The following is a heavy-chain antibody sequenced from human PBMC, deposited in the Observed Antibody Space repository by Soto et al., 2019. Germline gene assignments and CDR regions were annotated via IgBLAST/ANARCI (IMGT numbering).Heavy chain of an antibody. CDR3: AHKGAGYRGFKY. CDR2: IYWDDDK. Sequence: QITLKESGPTLVKPTQTLTLACTFSGFSLSTSGVGVGWIRQPPGKALEWLALIYWDDDKRYSPSLKSRLTITKDTSKNQVVLTMTNMDPVDTATYCGAHKGAGYRGFKYWGQGTLVTVSS. V-gene: IGHV2-5*02. D-gene: IGHD5-12*01. CDR1: GFSLSTSGVG. J-gene: IGHJ4*02.